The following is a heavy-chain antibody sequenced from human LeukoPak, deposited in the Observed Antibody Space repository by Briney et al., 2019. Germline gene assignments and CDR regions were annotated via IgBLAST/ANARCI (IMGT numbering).Heavy chain of an antibody. Sequence: TSETLSLTCTVSGGSISSGGYYWSWIRQHPGKGLEWIGYIYYSGSTYYNLSLKSRVTISVDTSKNQFSLKLSSVTAADTAVYYCARAGSAAAYYFDYWGQGTLVTVSS. CDR2: IYYSGST. J-gene: IGHJ4*02. D-gene: IGHD6-13*01. CDR3: ARAGSAAAYYFDY. V-gene: IGHV4-31*03. CDR1: GGSISSGGYY.